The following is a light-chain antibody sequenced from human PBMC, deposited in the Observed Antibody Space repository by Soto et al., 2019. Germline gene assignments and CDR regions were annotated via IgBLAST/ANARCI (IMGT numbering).Light chain of an antibody. CDR2: EDS. Sequence: QSVLTQPASVSGPPGQSITISCTGTSSVVGSYNLVSWYQQHPGKAPKLIIYEDSKRPSGVSNRFSGSKSGNTASLTISGLQTEDEADYYCCSYEDRSTYVFGTGTKVTVL. CDR1: SSVVGSYNL. V-gene: IGLV2-23*01. CDR3: CSYEDRSTYV. J-gene: IGLJ1*01.